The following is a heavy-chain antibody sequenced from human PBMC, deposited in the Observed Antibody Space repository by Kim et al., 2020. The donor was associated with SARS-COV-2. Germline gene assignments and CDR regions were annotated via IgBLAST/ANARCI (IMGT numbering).Heavy chain of an antibody. D-gene: IGHD3-16*01. V-gene: IGHV3-23*01. Sequence: GGSLRLSCAPSGFTFSSFGMSWVRQAPGKGLEWVSAIRNSGDNTYHADSVKGRFTTSRDNSKNTLYLQMNSLRAEDKATYYCARRGREYYMDVWGKGTTVTVSS. CDR2: IRNSGDNT. CDR3: ARRGREYYMDV. CDR1: GFTFSSFG. J-gene: IGHJ6*03.